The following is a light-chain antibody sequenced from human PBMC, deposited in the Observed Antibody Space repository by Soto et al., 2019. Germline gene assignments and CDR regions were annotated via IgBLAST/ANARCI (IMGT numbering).Light chain of an antibody. J-gene: IGKJ1*01. CDR2: GAS. Sequence: EMVLTQSPGILSLSPGERATLSCRASQSVNNDYLAWYQQKPGQAPRLLIYGASNRATGIPDRISGSGSGTDFTLTISRLEPEDFAVYYCQQYDNSPRWTF. V-gene: IGKV3-20*01. CDR3: QQYDNSPRWT. CDR1: QSVNNDY.